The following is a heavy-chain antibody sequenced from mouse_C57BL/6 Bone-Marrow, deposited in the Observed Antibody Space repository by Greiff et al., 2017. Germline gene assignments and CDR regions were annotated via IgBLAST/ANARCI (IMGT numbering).Heavy chain of an antibody. CDR3: ARPNDGSSCGYAMDY. V-gene: IGHV5-12*01. J-gene: IGHJ4*01. CDR2: ISNGGGST. D-gene: IGHD1-1*01. CDR1: GFTFSDYY. Sequence: EVQGVESGGGLVQPGGSLKLSCAASGFTFSDYYMYWVRQTPEQRLEWVAYISNGGGSTYYPDTVKGRFTISRDNAKNTLYLQMSRPKSEDTAMYYCARPNDGSSCGYAMDYWGQGTSVTVSS.